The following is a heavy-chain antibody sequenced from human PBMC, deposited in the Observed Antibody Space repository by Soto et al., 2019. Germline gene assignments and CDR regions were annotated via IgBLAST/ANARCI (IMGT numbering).Heavy chain of an antibody. V-gene: IGHV1-18*01. CDR2: ISGYNGDT. D-gene: IGHD3-3*01. CDR3: ARAGGITIFGVVILGFDY. Sequence: ASVKVSCKASGYTFTSYGISWVRQAPGQGLEWMGWISGYNGDTNYAQKLQGRVTMTTDTSTSTAYMELRSLRSDDTAVYYCARAGGITIFGVVILGFDYWGQGTLVTVS. J-gene: IGHJ4*02. CDR1: GYTFTSYG.